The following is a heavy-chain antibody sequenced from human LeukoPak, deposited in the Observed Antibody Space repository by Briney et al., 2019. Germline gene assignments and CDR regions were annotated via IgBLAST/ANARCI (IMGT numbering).Heavy chain of an antibody. D-gene: IGHD3-10*01. CDR2: ISHSGGT. Sequence: SGTLSLTCSLSGYSISSGYYWGWIRQPPGKGLEWIGSISHSGGTFYTPSLKSRVTISVDPSKNQFSLKLSSVTAADTAVYYCAGYGSGSYWEYNWFDPWGQGTLVTVSS. CDR3: AGYGSGSYWEYNWFDP. CDR1: GYSISSGYY. J-gene: IGHJ5*02. V-gene: IGHV4-38-2*02.